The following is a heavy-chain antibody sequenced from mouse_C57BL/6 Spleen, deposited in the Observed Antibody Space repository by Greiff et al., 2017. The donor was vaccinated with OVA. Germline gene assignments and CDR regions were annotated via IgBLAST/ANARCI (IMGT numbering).Heavy chain of an antibody. CDR1: GFTFSDYY. J-gene: IGHJ2*01. D-gene: IGHD2-3*01. Sequence: DVKLVESGGGLVQPGGSLKLSCAASGFTFSDYYMYWVRQTPEKRLEWVAYISNGGGSTYYQDTVKGRFTISRDNAKNTLYLQMSRLKSEDTARYYGARRGDGYLDYWGQGTTLTVSS. V-gene: IGHV5-12*01. CDR3: ARRGDGYLDY. CDR2: ISNGGGST.